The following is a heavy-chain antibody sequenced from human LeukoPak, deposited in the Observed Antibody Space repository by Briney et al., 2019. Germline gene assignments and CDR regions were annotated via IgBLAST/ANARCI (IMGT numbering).Heavy chain of an antibody. Sequence: SVKVSCKASGGTFNSYAISWVRQAPGQGLEWMGGIIPIFGTANYGQKFQGRVTITADESTSTAYMELSSLRSEDTAVYYCARVDGSGSYYNAAHFDYWGQGTLVTVSS. CDR3: ARVDGSGSYYNAAHFDY. D-gene: IGHD3-10*01. CDR2: IIPIFGTA. V-gene: IGHV1-69*13. J-gene: IGHJ4*02. CDR1: GGTFNSYA.